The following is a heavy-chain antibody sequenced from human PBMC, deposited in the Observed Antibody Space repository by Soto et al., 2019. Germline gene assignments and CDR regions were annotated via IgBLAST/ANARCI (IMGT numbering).Heavy chain of an antibody. CDR2: KWYDGSNK. CDR1: GFTFSSYG. Sequence: QVQLVESGGGVVQPGRSLRLSCAASGFTFSSYGMHWVRQAPGKGLEWVAVKWYDGSNKYYADSVKGRFTISRDNSKNTLYLQMNSLRAEDTAVYYCARDRRYSSSWYGVIDYWGQGTLVTVSS. CDR3: ARDRRYSSSWYGVIDY. D-gene: IGHD6-13*01. J-gene: IGHJ4*02. V-gene: IGHV3-33*01.